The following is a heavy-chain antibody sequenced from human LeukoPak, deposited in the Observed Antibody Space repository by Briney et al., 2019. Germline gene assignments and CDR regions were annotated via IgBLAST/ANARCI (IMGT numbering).Heavy chain of an antibody. D-gene: IGHD3-10*01. CDR3: ARSYYYGSGSLIFDY. Sequence: GGSLRLSCAASGFTFSDYWMSWVRQAPGKGLEWVSAISGSGGSTYYADSVKGRFTISRDNSKNTLYLQMNSLRAEDTAVYYCARSYYYGSGSLIFDYWGQGTLVTVSS. CDR2: ISGSGGST. J-gene: IGHJ4*02. CDR1: GFTFSDYW. V-gene: IGHV3-23*01.